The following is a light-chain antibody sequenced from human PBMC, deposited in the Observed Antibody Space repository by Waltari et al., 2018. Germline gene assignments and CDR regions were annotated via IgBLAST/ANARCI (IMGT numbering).Light chain of an antibody. CDR1: TSNIGAGPD. V-gene: IGLV1-40*01. CDR3: QSFDNMLSGGVV. J-gene: IGLJ2*01. Sequence: QSVLTQPPSVSGTPGQRVTISCSGSTSNIGAGPDVHWYQHLPGTAPKLLIYGNNNRPSGVPDRFSGSKSGTSASLAITGLQADDEADYVCQSFDNMLSGGVVFGGGTKLAVL. CDR2: GNN.